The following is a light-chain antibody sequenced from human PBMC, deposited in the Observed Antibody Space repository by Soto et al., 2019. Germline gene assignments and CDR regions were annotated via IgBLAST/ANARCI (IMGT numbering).Light chain of an antibody. CDR1: QSVNSS. CDR3: QQRSNWPWK. Sequence: EIVLTQSPATLSLSPGERATLACRASQSVNSSLAWYQQKPGQAPRLLIYDASNMDTGIPARFSGSGSVTGFTLTISSLEPEDFAVYYCQQRSNWPWKFSQRTQVEIK. V-gene: IGKV3-11*01. CDR2: DAS. J-gene: IGKJ1*01.